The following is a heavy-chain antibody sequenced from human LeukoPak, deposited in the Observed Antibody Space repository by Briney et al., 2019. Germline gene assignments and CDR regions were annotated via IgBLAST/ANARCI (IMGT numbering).Heavy chain of an antibody. J-gene: IGHJ4*02. D-gene: IGHD2/OR15-2a*01. Sequence: PSETLSLTCTVSGGSISSSSYYWGWIRQPPGKGLEWIGSIYYSGSTYYDPSLKSRVTISVDTSKNQFSLKLSSVTAADTAVYYCARLTIYASGEDSWGQGTLVTVFS. CDR3: ARLTIYASGEDS. V-gene: IGHV4-39*01. CDR1: GGSISSSSYY. CDR2: IYYSGST.